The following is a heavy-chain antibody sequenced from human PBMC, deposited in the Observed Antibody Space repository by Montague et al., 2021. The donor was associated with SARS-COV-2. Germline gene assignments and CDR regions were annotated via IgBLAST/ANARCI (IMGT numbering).Heavy chain of an antibody. J-gene: IGHJ4*02. V-gene: IGHV4-31*03. CDR3: ARAPRNIFGVVLTFDY. CDR2: IYYSGST. Sequence: TLSLTCTVSGGSISSGGYYWSWIRQHPGKGLEWIGYIYYSGSTYYNPSLKSRVTISVDTSKNQFSLKLSSVTAADTAVYYCARAPRNIFGVVLTFDYWGQGTLATVSS. D-gene: IGHD3-3*01. CDR1: GGSISSGGYY.